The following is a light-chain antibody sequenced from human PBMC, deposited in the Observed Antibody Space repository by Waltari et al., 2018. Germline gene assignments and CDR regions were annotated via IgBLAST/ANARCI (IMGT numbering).Light chain of an antibody. Sequence: QSALTQPASVSGSPGQSITISCTGTSSYVGGYTYVPWYQRDPGKAPKPLIYNVTGRPSGVSNRFSGSKSGNTASLIISGLQAEDEADYFCSSYTRSSALVFGGGTKLTVL. CDR2: NVT. CDR1: SSYVGGYTY. CDR3: SSYTRSSALV. V-gene: IGLV2-14*03. J-gene: IGLJ2*01.